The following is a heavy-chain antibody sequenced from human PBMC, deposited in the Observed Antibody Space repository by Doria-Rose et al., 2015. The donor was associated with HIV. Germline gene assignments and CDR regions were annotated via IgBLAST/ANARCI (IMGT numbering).Heavy chain of an antibody. CDR3: ARIKSSRWYHKYYFDF. D-gene: IGHD6-13*01. Sequence: SGPVLVKPTETLTLTCTVSGVSLSSPGMGVSWIRQPPGKALEWLANIFSDDERSYKTSLKSRRTISRGTSKSQVVLTMTDMDPVDTATYYCARIKSSRWYHKYYFDFWGQGTLVIVSA. CDR1: GVSLSSPGMG. CDR2: IFSDDER. J-gene: IGHJ4*02. V-gene: IGHV2-26*01.